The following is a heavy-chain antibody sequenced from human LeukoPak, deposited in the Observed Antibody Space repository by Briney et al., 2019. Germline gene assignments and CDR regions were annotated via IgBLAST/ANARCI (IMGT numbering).Heavy chain of an antibody. CDR3: ARTWAYNIKQLATPPDY. V-gene: IGHV3-48*01. D-gene: IGHD5-24*01. Sequence: GGSLRLSCAASGFTFSTYSMNWVRQAPGKGLEWVSYISSSSSSIYYADSVKGRFTISRDNAKNSLYLQMNSLRAEDTAVYYCARTWAYNIKQLATPPDYWGQGTLVTVSS. J-gene: IGHJ4*02. CDR2: ISSSSSSI. CDR1: GFTFSTYS.